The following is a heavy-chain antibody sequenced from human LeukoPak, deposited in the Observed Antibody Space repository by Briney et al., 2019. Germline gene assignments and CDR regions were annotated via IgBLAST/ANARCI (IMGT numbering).Heavy chain of an antibody. CDR3: ARAIAVAEGY. J-gene: IGHJ4*02. CDR2: ISGGSGYV. CDR1: GFTFSSYS. D-gene: IGHD6-19*01. V-gene: IGHV3-21*01. Sequence: GGSLRLSCAASGFTFSSYSMNWVRQAPGKGLEWVSYISGGSGYVYYADSVKGRFTISRDNAKNSLYLQMNSLRAEDTAVYYCARAIAVAEGYWGQGTLVTVSS.